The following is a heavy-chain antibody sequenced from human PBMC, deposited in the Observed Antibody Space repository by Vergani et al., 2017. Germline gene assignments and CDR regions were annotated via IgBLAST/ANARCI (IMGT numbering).Heavy chain of an antibody. D-gene: IGHD4-17*01. CDR2: IGGSGVHT. J-gene: IGHJ6*03. Sequence: EVQLLESGGGLLQPGGSLRLSCAASGFTFSSYAMSWVRQAPGKGLEWVSLIGGSGVHTYYADSVKGRFTISRDNSKNTLYLQMNSLRAEDTAVYYCAKSAFSDYSSLHHFYYRDVWGKGTTVTVSS. CDR3: AKSAFSDYSSLHHFYYRDV. CDR1: GFTFSSYA. V-gene: IGHV3-23*01.